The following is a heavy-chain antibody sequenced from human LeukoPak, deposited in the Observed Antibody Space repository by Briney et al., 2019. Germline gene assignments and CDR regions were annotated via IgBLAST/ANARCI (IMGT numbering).Heavy chain of an antibody. D-gene: IGHD2-2*01. V-gene: IGHV5-51*01. CDR3: ARLQRSVVVPWTAFDP. Sequence: GESLKISCKGSGYSFTSYWIGWVRQMPGKGLEWMGIIYPGDSDTRYSPSFQGQVTISADKSISTAYLQRSSLKASDTAMYYCARLQRSVVVPWTAFDPWGQGTLVTVSS. CDR1: GYSFTSYW. CDR2: IYPGDSDT. J-gene: IGHJ5*02.